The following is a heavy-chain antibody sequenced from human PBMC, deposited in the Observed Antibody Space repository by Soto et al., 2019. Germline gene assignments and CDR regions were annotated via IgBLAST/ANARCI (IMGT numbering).Heavy chain of an antibody. CDR2: INEDGSGT. Sequence: EVQLVDSGGGLVKPGGSLRLSWAPSKFTFSRYWMPGVRQAPGKGLVWVSQINEDGSGTNYADSVKGRFTISRDNAKNMLYLQMNSLRVEDTAMYYCTSSHGLPGQDYWSQGSLVTVSS. CDR3: TSSHGLPGQDY. V-gene: IGHV3-74*01. J-gene: IGHJ4*02. CDR1: KFTFSRYW. D-gene: IGHD3-10*01.